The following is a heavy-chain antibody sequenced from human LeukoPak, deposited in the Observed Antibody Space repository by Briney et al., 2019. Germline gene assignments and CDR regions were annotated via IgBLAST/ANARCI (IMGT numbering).Heavy chain of an antibody. CDR3: AKEKKNYYDSSGYSFDY. CDR1: GFTFSSYS. D-gene: IGHD3-22*01. J-gene: IGHJ4*02. Sequence: GGSLRLSCAASGFTFSSYSMNWVRQAPGKGLEWVSAISGSGGSTYYADSVKGRFTISRDNSKNTLYLQMNSLRAEDTAVYYCAKEKKNYYDSSGYSFDYWGQGTLVTVSS. CDR2: ISGSGGST. V-gene: IGHV3-23*01.